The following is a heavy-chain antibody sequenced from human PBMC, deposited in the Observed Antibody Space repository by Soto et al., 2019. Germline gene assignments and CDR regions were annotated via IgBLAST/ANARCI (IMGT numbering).Heavy chain of an antibody. D-gene: IGHD6-13*01. CDR1: GGTFSNHA. Sequence: QVHLVQSGAEVKKPGSSVKVSCKAPGGTFSNHAINWGRQAPGQGLEWMGRIIPIFTTTNYAQKFQGRVRMTANEPTTTAYMELSSLKHHDSAVYYCSREVAADGTFREDVFDIWGQGTLVTVSS. V-gene: IGHV1-69*12. J-gene: IGHJ3*02. CDR2: IIPIFTTT. CDR3: SREVAADGTFREDVFDI.